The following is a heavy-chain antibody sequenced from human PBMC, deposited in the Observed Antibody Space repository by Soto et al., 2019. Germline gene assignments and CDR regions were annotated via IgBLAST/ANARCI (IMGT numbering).Heavy chain of an antibody. D-gene: IGHD3-10*01. CDR3: ARLAWATMHRGVINNCYFDL. CDR2: IHYSGTT. V-gene: IGHV4-59*01. CDR1: GNSITTYY. J-gene: IGHJ2*01. Sequence: QVHLQESGPGLVKPSETLSLTCSVSGNSITTYYWSWIRQPPGKGLEWIGYIHYSGTTNYNPALTSRVTISTDTSKKQLSLILSSVTAADTAVYYCARLAWATMHRGVINNCYFDLWGRGTLVSVSS.